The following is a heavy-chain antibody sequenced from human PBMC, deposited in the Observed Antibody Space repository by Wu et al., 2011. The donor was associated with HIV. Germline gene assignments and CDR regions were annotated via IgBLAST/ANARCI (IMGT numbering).Heavy chain of an antibody. Sequence: KVSCKASGYTFNTYAISWVRQAPGQGLEWMGWISPYDGDTKYPQKLQGRVTMTTDTSTGTAYMELRSLRSDDTGVYYCARDDSSGWPEGFDYWGQGTLVTVSS. CDR3: ARDDSSGWPEGFDY. CDR2: ISPYDGDT. J-gene: IGHJ4*02. CDR1: GYTFNTYA. D-gene: IGHD6-19*01. V-gene: IGHV1-18*01.